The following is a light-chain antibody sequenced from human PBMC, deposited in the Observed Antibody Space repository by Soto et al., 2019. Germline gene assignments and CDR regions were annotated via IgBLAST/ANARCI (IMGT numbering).Light chain of an antibody. V-gene: IGKV2-28*01. Sequence: DVVMTQSPLSLPVTLGQPASISCRSNQSLVHSDGIAYFSWYLQKPGQSPQLLIYLASNRASGVPARFSGSGSGTYFTLKISRVEAEDVGLYYCMQALQTPNTFGQGTRLEIK. J-gene: IGKJ5*01. CDR2: LAS. CDR3: MQALQTPNT. CDR1: QSLVHSDGIAY.